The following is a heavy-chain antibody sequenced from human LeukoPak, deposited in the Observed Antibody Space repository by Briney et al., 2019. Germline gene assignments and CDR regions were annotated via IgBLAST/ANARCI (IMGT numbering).Heavy chain of an antibody. CDR2: INHSGST. CDR1: GGSFSGYY. CDR3: ARHPRGIPGRNYCSSTSCYLRSGKFDY. J-gene: IGHJ4*02. V-gene: IGHV4-34*01. D-gene: IGHD2-2*01. Sequence: PSETLSLTCAVYGGSFSGYYWSWIRQPPGKGLEWIGEINHSGSTNYNPSLKSRVTISVDTSKNQFSLKLSSVTAADTAVYYCARHPRGIPGRNYCSSTSCYLRSGKFDYWGQGTLVTVSS.